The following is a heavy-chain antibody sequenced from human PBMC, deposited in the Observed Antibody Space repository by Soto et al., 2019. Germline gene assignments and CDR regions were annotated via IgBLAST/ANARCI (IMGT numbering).Heavy chain of an antibody. J-gene: IGHJ6*02. Sequence: ASVKVSCKASGYTFTSYGISWVLQAPGQGLEWMGWISAYNGNTNYAQKLQGRVTMTTDTSTSTAYMELRSLRSDDTAVYYCARDSLVGIQLWFPLYGMDVWGQGTTVTVSS. CDR3: ARDSLVGIQLWFPLYGMDV. CDR1: GYTFTSYG. CDR2: ISAYNGNT. V-gene: IGHV1-18*01. D-gene: IGHD5-18*01.